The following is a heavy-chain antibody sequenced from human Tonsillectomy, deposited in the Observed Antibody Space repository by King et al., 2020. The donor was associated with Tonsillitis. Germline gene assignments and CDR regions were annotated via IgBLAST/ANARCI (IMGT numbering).Heavy chain of an antibody. J-gene: IGHJ4*02. V-gene: IGHV3-15*01. CDR3: PTDEWN. CDR1: GFTFSQGW. D-gene: IGHD3-3*01. CDR2: IKSRGSGGTA. Sequence: VQLVESGGGLVKPGGSLRLSCAASGFTFSQGWMSWVRQAPGKGLEWVGRIKSRGSGGTADYGTPVKGRFTISRDDSKNTLYLQMNSLKTEDTAVYYCPTDEWNWGQGTLVTVSS.